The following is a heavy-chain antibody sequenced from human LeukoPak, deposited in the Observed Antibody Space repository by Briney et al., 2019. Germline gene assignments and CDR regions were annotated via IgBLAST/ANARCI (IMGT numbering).Heavy chain of an antibody. CDR2: IIPILGIA. CDR1: GGTFSSYA. D-gene: IGHD3-10*01. J-gene: IGHJ4*02. Sequence: SVKVSCKASGGTFSSYAISWVRQAPGQGLEWMGRIIPILGIANYAQKFQGRVTITADKSTSTAYMELSSLRSEDTAVYYCAGHRQVRGVIILDYWGQGTLVTVSS. CDR3: AGHRQVRGVIILDY. V-gene: IGHV1-69*04.